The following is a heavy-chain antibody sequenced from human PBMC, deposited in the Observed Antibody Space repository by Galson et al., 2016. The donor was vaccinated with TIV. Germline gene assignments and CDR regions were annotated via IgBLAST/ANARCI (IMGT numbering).Heavy chain of an antibody. CDR2: IRTDGTTT. J-gene: IGHJ3*02. V-gene: IGHV3-74*01. CDR1: GFTVSSNF. D-gene: IGHD2-15*01. CDR3: VREVLVGPGVKMGMRAFDI. Sequence: SLRLSCAASGFTVSSNFMSWVRQVPGKGLVWVSRIRTDGTTTAYADSVKGRFTISRDNAKNTLYLQMNSLRDDDTAVYHCVREVLVGPGVKMGMRAFDIWGRGTTVTVSS.